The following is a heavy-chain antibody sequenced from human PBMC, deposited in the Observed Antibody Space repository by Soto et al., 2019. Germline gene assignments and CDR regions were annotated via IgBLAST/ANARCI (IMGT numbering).Heavy chain of an antibody. D-gene: IGHD3-10*02. CDR3: ARMIGVFVLSFDS. CDR2: IFYSGST. J-gene: IGHJ5*01. V-gene: IGHV4-59*01. CDR1: GGSISSYY. Sequence: QVQLQESGTGLVKPSETLSLTCTVSGGSISSYYWSWIRQPPGKGLEWIGFIFYSGSTSYNPSLKSRVTISIDTSEYLFSLKLNSVTDADTAVYYCARMIGVFVLSFDSWGQGTLGAVSS.